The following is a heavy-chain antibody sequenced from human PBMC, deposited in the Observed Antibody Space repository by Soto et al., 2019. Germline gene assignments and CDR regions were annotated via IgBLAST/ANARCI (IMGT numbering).Heavy chain of an antibody. J-gene: IGHJ4*02. Sequence: ASVKVSCKASGFTFTSSAVQWVRQARGQRLEWIGWIVVGSGNTNYAQKFQERVTITRDMSTSTAYMELSSLRSEDTAVYYCAAVGNYVGYFDYWGQGTLVTVSS. D-gene: IGHD1-7*01. CDR1: GFTFTSSA. CDR3: AAVGNYVGYFDY. V-gene: IGHV1-58*01. CDR2: IVVGSGNT.